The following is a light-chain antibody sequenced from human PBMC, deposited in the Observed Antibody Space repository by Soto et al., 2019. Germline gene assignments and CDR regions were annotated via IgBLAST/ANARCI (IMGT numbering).Light chain of an antibody. Sequence: EIVMTQSPGTLSVSPGERVTLSCRASQSITSKVAWYQQKPGQAPRLLIYDPSIRATGIPARFSGSVSVTEFTLTISSLQSEDSAVYYCQQYNNWPITFGQGTRLPIK. J-gene: IGKJ5*01. CDR1: QSITSK. CDR3: QQYNNWPIT. CDR2: DPS. V-gene: IGKV3-15*01.